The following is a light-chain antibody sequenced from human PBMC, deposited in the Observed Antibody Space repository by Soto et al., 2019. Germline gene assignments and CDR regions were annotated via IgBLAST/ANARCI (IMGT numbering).Light chain of an antibody. V-gene: IGKV3-11*01. CDR3: QQHADWPLT. CDR2: AAS. Sequence: ETVLTQYPGTLSLSPGERATLSCRASQSVTTYLAWYQKKPGQAPGLLIYAASTRATGIPARFSGSGSGTDFTLTISSLEPEDFAVYYCQQHADWPLTFGGGTKVEIK. CDR1: QSVTTY. J-gene: IGKJ4*01.